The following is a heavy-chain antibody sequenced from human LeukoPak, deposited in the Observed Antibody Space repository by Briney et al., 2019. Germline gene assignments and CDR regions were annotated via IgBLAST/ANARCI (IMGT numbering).Heavy chain of an antibody. V-gene: IGHV3-7*01. CDR1: GFNFSTYW. CDR2: IKRDDSEK. J-gene: IGHJ4*02. Sequence: GGSLRLSCAASGFNFSTYWMTWVRQAPGKGLEWVANIKRDDSEKYYVDSVKGRFIISRDNPKNSLYLQMNSLRAEDTAVYYCAGWGSDFNYWGQGTLVTVSS. CDR3: AGWGSDFNY. D-gene: IGHD3-16*01.